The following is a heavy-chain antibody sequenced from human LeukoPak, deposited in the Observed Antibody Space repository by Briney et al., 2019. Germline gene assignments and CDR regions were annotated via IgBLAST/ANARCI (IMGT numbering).Heavy chain of an antibody. CDR3: ARGRREYSSSWYYFDY. D-gene: IGHD6-13*01. V-gene: IGHV4-59*12. Sequence: PSETLSLTCTVSGGPISSYYWSWIRQPPGKGLEWIGYIYYSGSTNYNPSLKSRVTISVDTSKNQFSLKLSSVTAADTAVYYCARGRREYSSSWYYFDYWGQGTLVTVSS. CDR1: GGPISSYY. CDR2: IYYSGST. J-gene: IGHJ4*02.